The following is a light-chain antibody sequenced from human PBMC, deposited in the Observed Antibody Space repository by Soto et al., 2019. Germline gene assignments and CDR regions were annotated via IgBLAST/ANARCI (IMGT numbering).Light chain of an antibody. V-gene: IGLV1-51*01. Sequence: QSVLTQPPSVSAAPGQKVTISCSGSSSNIENNYVSWYQQLPGTAPKLLIYDNNNRPSGIPDRFSGSKSGTSATLAITGRQTGDEADYYCGTWDSSLSANWVFGGGTKLNVL. CDR1: SSNIENNY. J-gene: IGLJ3*02. CDR2: DNN. CDR3: GTWDSSLSANWV.